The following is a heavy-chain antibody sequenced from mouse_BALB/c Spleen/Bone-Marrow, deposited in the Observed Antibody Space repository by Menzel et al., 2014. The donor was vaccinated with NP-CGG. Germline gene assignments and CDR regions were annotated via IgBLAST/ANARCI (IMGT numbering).Heavy chain of an antibody. CDR1: GYTFTDYA. J-gene: IGHJ4*01. V-gene: IGHV1-67*01. CDR3: ARGDVFLPYAMDY. Sequence: QALLPQSGPELVRPGVSAKISCKGSGYTFTDYAMHWVKQSHAQSLEWIGVISTYSGNTNYNQKFKGKATMTVDKSSSTSYMVLARLTSGDSALYYCARGDVFLPYAMDYWGQGTSVTVSS. CDR2: ISTYSGNT.